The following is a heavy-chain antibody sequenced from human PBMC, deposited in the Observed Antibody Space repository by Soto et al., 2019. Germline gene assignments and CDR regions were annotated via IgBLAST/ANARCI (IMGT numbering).Heavy chain of an antibody. CDR1: GGSISSYY. J-gene: IGHJ4*02. CDR2: IYYSGST. V-gene: IGHV4-59*01. Sequence: PSETLSLTCTVSGGSISSYYWSRIRQPPGKGLEWIGYIYYSGSTNYNPSLKSRVTISVDTSKNQFSLKLSSVTAADTAVYYCARDVEGATGRGLDYWGQGTLVTVSS. D-gene: IGHD1-26*01. CDR3: ARDVEGATGRGLDY.